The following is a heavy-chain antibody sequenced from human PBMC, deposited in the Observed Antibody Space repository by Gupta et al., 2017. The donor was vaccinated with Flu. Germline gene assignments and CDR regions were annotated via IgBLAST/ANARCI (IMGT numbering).Heavy chain of an antibody. J-gene: IGHJ6*03. Sequence: APEKGLEWIGCVYDTVTSHKNPSLKSRLSSSVDTSGNLVFLNLTAVTAADTAMYFCARKGGPDCLRGNYMDVWGKGTTVTVSS. V-gene: IGHV4-59*08. D-gene: IGHD3-3*01. CDR3: ARKGGPDCLRGNYMDV. CDR2: VYDTVTS.